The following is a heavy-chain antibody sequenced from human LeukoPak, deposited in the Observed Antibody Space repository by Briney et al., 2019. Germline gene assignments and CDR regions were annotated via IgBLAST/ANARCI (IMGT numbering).Heavy chain of an antibody. Sequence: GGSLRLSCAASGFTLSNYAMSWVRQAPGQGLEWVSSLSGSGSSRYHADSVKGRFTISRDNSKNTLYLQMNSLRAEDTAVYYCARVTSGYAASFDYWGQGTLVTVSS. CDR1: GFTLSNYA. V-gene: IGHV3-23*01. CDR2: LSGSGSSR. J-gene: IGHJ4*02. D-gene: IGHD5-12*01. CDR3: ARVTSGYAASFDY.